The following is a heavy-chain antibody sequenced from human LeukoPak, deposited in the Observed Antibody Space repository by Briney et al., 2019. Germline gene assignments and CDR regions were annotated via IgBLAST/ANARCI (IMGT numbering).Heavy chain of an antibody. CDR1: GYTSTDYY. D-gene: IGHD3-10*01. J-gene: IGHJ4*02. Sequence: ATVKISCKVSGYTSTDYYMHWVQQAPGKGLEWMGLVDPEDGETIYAEKFQGRVTITADTSTDTAYMELSSLRSEDTAVYYCATDLGRESQTPFDYWGQGTLVTVSS. CDR2: VDPEDGET. CDR3: ATDLGRESQTPFDY. V-gene: IGHV1-69-2*01.